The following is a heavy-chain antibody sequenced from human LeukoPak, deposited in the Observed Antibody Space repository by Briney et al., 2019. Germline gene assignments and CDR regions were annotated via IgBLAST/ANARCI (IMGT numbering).Heavy chain of an antibody. D-gene: IGHD4-17*01. CDR2: IFPGDSDT. Sequence: PGESLKISCKGSGYSSSSYWIAWVRQMPGKGLEWMGIIFPGDSDTRYSPSFQGQVTISVDKSISTAYLQWNGLKASDTATYYCARSRTTVTNFDYWGQGTLVTVSS. CDR3: ARSRTTVTNFDY. J-gene: IGHJ4*02. V-gene: IGHV5-51*01. CDR1: GYSSSSYW.